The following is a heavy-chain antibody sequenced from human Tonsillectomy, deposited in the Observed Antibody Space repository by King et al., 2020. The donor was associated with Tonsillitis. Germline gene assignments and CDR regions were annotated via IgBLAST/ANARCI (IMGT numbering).Heavy chain of an antibody. D-gene: IGHD3-10*01. CDR3: ARAAVRGVIISWLDP. CDR1: GFIFSDHG. V-gene: IGHV3-30-3*01. CDR2: ISSGGSNK. J-gene: IGHJ5*02. Sequence: VQLVESGGGVVQPGRSLRLSCAVSGFIFSDHGMHWVRQAPGKGLEWGSGISSGGSNKYYPDSVKNRFTVSRDNSKNTLYLQMNSLRPEDTAVYYCARAAVRGVIISWLDPWGQGTLVTVSS.